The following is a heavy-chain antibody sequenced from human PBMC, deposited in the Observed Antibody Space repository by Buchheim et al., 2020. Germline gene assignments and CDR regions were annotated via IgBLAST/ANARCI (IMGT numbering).Heavy chain of an antibody. CDR3: ARDGGIAAHYYQYGLDA. Sequence: QVQLLQSGGEVKEPGAALKVSCKGSGYSFTSYAITWVRQAPGQGLECMGWISPFNGNVIYAQKFQGRLALTTDTSTGTAYMELRSLTSDDTAVYYCARDGGIAAHYYQYGLDAWGQGT. D-gene: IGHD6-6*01. CDR1: GYSFTSYA. V-gene: IGHV1-18*01. J-gene: IGHJ6*02. CDR2: ISPFNGNV.